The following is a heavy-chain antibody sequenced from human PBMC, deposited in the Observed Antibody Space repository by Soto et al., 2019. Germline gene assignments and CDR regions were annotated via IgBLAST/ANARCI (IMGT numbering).Heavy chain of an antibody. J-gene: IGHJ6*03. CDR3: ARGEDSYYYTDV. CDR2: MNPNSGNT. Sequence: ASVKVSCKASGYTFTCYDINWVRQATGQGLEWMGWMNPNSGNTGYAQKFQGRVTMTRNASISTAYMELSSLRSEDTAVYYCARGEDSYYYTDVWGKGTTVTVSS. CDR1: GYTFTCYD. V-gene: IGHV1-8*01.